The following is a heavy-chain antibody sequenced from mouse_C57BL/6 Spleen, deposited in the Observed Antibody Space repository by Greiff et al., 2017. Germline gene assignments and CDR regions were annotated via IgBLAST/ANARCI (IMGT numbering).Heavy chain of an antibody. V-gene: IGHV1-15*01. Sequence: QVQLQQSGAELVRPGASVTLSCKASGYTFTDYEMHWVKQTPVHGLEWIGAIDPETGGTAYNQKFKGKAILTADKSSSTAYMELRSLTSEDSAVYYCTKFYYYGSSYSWFAYWGQGTLVTVSA. D-gene: IGHD1-1*01. CDR3: TKFYYYGSSYSWFAY. J-gene: IGHJ3*01. CDR1: GYTFTDYE. CDR2: IDPETGGT.